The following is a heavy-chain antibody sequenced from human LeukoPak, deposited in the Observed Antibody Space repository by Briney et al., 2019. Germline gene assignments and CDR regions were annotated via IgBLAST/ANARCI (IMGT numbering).Heavy chain of an antibody. J-gene: IGHJ6*03. CDR3: ARAPGYCSSTSCRYYYYYMDV. Sequence: GRSLRLSCAASGFTFDDYGMSWVRQAPGKGLEWVSGINWNGGSTGYADSVKGRFTISRDNAKNSLYLQMNSLRAEDTALYYCARAPGYCSSTSCRYYYYYMDVWGKGTTVTVSS. CDR1: GFTFDDYG. CDR2: INWNGGST. V-gene: IGHV3-20*04. D-gene: IGHD2-2*01.